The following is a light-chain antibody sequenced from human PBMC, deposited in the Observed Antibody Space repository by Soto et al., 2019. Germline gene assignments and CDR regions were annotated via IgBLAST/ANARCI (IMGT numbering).Light chain of an antibody. Sequence: QSVLAQPGSLSGSPGQSITISCTGTSSDIGAYDYVSWFQQHPGKAPKLMISEVNNRPSGVSNRFSGSKSGNTAYLTISGLQVEDEAEYFCFSSTTTSTHVFGNGKKVTV. CDR3: FSSTTTSTHV. J-gene: IGLJ1*01. CDR2: EVN. V-gene: IGLV2-14*01. CDR1: SSDIGAYDY.